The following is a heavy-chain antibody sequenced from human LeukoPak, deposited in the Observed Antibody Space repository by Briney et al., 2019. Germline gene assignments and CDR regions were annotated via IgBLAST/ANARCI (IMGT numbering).Heavy chain of an antibody. J-gene: IGHJ4*02. CDR3: ARTYGSGSYAIDY. V-gene: IGHV4-59*01. CDR1: GDSITNYY. Sequence: SETLSLTCTVSGDSITNYYWNWIRQPPGKGLEWIGYIYYSGSTNYNPSLKSRVTISVDTSKNQFSLKLSSVTAADTAVYYCARTYGSGSYAIDYWGQGTLVTVSS. D-gene: IGHD3-10*01. CDR2: IYYSGST.